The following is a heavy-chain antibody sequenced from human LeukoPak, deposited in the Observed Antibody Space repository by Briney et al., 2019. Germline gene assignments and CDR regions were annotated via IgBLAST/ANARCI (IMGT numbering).Heavy chain of an antibody. D-gene: IGHD5-24*01. CDR1: GYSFPSYW. CDR2: IYPGDSDT. J-gene: IGHJ4*02. CDR3: ARQGWAQYPDY. V-gene: IGHV5-51*01. Sequence: GESLQIPCKGSGYSFPSYWIGWVRQMPGKGLEWMGIIYPGDSDTRYSPSFQGQVTISADKSISTAYLQWSSLKASDSAMYYCARQGWAQYPDYLGRGTLVTVSS.